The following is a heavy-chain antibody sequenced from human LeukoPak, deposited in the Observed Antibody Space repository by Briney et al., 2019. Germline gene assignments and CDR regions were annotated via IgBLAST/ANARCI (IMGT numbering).Heavy chain of an antibody. CDR2: IRNSGNT. Sequence: PSETLSLTCTVSGDSFSSSSHYWGWLRQPPGRGLEWVGSIRNSGNTYYSPSLKSRVTISVDTSKNQFSLKLSSVTAADTAVYYCARGGVVAAFRHNWFDPWGQGTLVTVSS. D-gene: IGHD2-15*01. CDR3: ARGGVVAAFRHNWFDP. V-gene: IGHV4-39*07. CDR1: GDSFSSSSHY. J-gene: IGHJ5*02.